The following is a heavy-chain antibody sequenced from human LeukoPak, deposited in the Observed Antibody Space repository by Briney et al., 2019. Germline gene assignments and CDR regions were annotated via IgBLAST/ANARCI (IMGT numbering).Heavy chain of an antibody. D-gene: IGHD3-10*01. CDR1: GVTVRSLD. CDR3: ARASTRRITMVRGVITGGSFDY. J-gene: IGHJ4*02. CDR2: ISYDGSNK. V-gene: IGHV3-30-3*01. Sequence: AGTPRLSWAASGVTVRSLDIHGVRNAPGKGLEWMGVISYDGSNKYYADSVKGRFTISRDNSKNTLYLQMNSLRAEDTAVYYCARASTRRITMVRGVITGGSFDYWGQGTLVTVSS.